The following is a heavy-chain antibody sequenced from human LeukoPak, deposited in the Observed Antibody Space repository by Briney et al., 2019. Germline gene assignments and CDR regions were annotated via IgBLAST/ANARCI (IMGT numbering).Heavy chain of an antibody. J-gene: IGHJ4*02. V-gene: IGHV1-69*04. CDR1: GGTFSNYA. D-gene: IGHD2-2*02. Sequence: SVKVSCKTSGGTFSNYAIYWVRQAHGQGLEWMGRIIPIQVIPTYAQAFQGRVTITTDKSTNTAYMELTNLTSADTAVYYCTRAAPYTGAGGYWGQGALVTVSS. CDR2: IIPIQVIP. CDR3: TRAAPYTGAGGY.